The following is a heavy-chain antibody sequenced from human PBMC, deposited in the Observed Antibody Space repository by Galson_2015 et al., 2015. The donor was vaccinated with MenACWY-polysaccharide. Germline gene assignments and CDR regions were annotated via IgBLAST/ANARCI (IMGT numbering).Heavy chain of an antibody. J-gene: IGHJ4*02. CDR2: TYYRSKWYN. V-gene: IGHV6-1*01. Sequence: CAISGDSVSSHVVAWSWIRQSPSRGLEWLGRTYYRSKWYNDYAVSVKSRIIINPDTSKNHFSLQLNSVTPEDTAVYYCARGEVGDYPSNVDYWGQGTLVTVSS. CDR3: ARGEVGDYPSNVDY. CDR1: GDSVSSHVVA. D-gene: IGHD4-17*01.